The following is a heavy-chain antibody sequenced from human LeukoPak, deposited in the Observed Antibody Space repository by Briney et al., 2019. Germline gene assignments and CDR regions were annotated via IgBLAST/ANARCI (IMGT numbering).Heavy chain of an antibody. CDR3: AKDLWGFVEVAAILDH. J-gene: IGHJ4*02. Sequence: GGSLRLSCAASGFTFSSYAMSWVRQAPGKGLEWVSAISRSGGSTAYADSVKGRFTISRDNSKNTLYLQMNSLRVEDTAVYYCAKDLWGFVEVAAILDHWGQGTLVTVSS. V-gene: IGHV3-23*01. CDR1: GFTFSSYA. D-gene: IGHD2-2*02. CDR2: ISRSGGST.